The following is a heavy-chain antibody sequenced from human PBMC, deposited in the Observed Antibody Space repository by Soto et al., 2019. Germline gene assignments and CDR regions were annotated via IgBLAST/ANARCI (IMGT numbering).Heavy chain of an antibody. CDR3: ARDLGWELLLDY. J-gene: IGHJ4*02. V-gene: IGHV3-48*01. CDR2: ISFSSDTI. D-gene: IGHD2-15*01. Sequence: EVQLVESGGGLVQPGQSLRLSCAASGFTFSSYSMNWVRQAPGKGLEWVSYISFSSDTIYYADSVKGRFTISRDSAKNSLYLQMNSLSAADTAVYYCARDLGWELLLDYWGQGTLVTVSS. CDR1: GFTFSSYS.